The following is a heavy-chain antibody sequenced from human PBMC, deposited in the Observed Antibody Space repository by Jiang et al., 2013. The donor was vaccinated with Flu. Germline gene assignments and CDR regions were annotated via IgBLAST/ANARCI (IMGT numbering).Heavy chain of an antibody. J-gene: IGHJ2*01. CDR2: ILQVRWHN. Sequence: QTLSLTCAISGDSVSSNSAAWNWIRQSHREALSGWEDILQVRWHNDYAVSVKSRITFNPDTSKNQFSLQLNSVTPEDTAVYYCARQVGYWDFDLWGRGTLVTVSS. CDR3: ARQVGYWDFDL. V-gene: IGHV6-1*01. CDR1: GDSVSSNSAA.